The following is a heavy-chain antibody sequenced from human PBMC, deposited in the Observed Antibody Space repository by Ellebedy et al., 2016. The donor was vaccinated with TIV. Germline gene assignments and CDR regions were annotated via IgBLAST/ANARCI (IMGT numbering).Heavy chain of an antibody. V-gene: IGHV4-59*11. CDR1: GGAISSHY. CDR2: IYDSGST. CDR3: ARSPTDYSYYYYMDV. Sequence: SETLSLTXTVSGGAISSHYWSWIRQSPGKGLEWIGYIYDSGSTNYNPSLKSRITISVDTSKNQFSLKLSSVTAADTAVYYCARSPTDYSYYYYMDVWGKGTTVTVSS. J-gene: IGHJ6*03.